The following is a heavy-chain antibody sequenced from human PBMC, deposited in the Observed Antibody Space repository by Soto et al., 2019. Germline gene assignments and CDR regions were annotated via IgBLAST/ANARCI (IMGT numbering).Heavy chain of an antibody. D-gene: IGHD2-2*01. Sequence: EVQLVESGGGLVQPGGSLRLSCAASGFTFSSFWMSWVRQAPGKGLEWVANIKQDGSEKYNVDAVKGRCTISRDNAKKSLFLQLNSLRAEDTAVYYCARGPAFPPFFDYCGQGTLVNVSS. CDR2: IKQDGSEK. V-gene: IGHV3-7*03. J-gene: IGHJ4*02. CDR3: ARGPAFPPFFDY. CDR1: GFTFSSFW.